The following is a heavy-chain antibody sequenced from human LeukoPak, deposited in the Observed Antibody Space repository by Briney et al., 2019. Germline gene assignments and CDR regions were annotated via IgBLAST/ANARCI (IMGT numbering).Heavy chain of an antibody. CDR2: IRYDGSNK. CDR3: AKDLSHSSSSESFDC. Sequence: GGSLRLSCAASGFTFSSYGMHWVRQAPGKGLEWVAVIRYDGSNKYYADSEKRRFTISRDNSKNTLYLQMNSLRAEDTAVYYCAKDLSHSSSSESFDCWGQGTLVTVSS. J-gene: IGHJ4*02. V-gene: IGHV3-33*06. CDR1: GFTFSSYG. D-gene: IGHD6-6*01.